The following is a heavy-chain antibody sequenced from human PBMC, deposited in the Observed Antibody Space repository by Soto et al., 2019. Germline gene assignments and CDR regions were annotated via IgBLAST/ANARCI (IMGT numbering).Heavy chain of an antibody. Sequence: EVQLLESGGVLVQPGGSLTLSCTASGLTFSNYGMSWVRQAPGKGLEWVSYISGTSVEEHHADSVKGRFTISRDNSKNTLHLQMNSLRPDGTAIYYCVKALAAVGENWFDSWGQGSLVTVSS. CDR1: GLTFSNYG. V-gene: IGHV3-23*01. CDR3: VKALAAVGENWFDS. CDR2: ISGTSVEE. J-gene: IGHJ5*01. D-gene: IGHD2-21*01.